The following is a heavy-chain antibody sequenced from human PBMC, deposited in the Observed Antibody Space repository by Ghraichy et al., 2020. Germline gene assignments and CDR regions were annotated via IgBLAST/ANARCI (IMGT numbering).Heavy chain of an antibody. CDR1: GYTFTSYY. CDR3: ARDKQLVPYYYYYYMDV. Sequence: ASVKVSCKASGYTFTSYYMHWVQQAPGQGLEWMGIINPSGGSTSYAQKFQGRVTMTRDTSTSTVYMELSSLRSEDTAVYYCARDKQLVPYYYYYYMDVWGKGTTVTVSS. V-gene: IGHV1-46*01. J-gene: IGHJ6*03. CDR2: INPSGGST. D-gene: IGHD6-6*01.